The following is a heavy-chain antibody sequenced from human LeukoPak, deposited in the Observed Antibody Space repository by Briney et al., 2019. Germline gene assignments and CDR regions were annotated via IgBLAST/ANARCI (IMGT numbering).Heavy chain of an antibody. CDR2: IGIDSGNT. D-gene: IGHD1-1*01. J-gene: IGHJ4*02. CDR1: GFPFIEYS. V-gene: IGHV3-48*01. CDR3: ARDHNYAFDN. Sequence: GGSLRLSCTASGFPFIEYSMNWVRQAPGKGLGWISYIGIDSGNTKYADSVRGRFTISADKAKNSLYLQMNSLRVEDTAVYYCARDHNYAFDNWGQGTLVSVAS.